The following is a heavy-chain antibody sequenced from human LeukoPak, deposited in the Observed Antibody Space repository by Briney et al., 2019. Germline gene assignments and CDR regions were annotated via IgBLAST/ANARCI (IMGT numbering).Heavy chain of an antibody. V-gene: IGHV3-7*01. J-gene: IGHJ4*02. D-gene: IGHD5/OR15-5a*01. CDR2: VKEDGSEE. Sequence: PGGSLRLSCAASGFTFSSHSTSWVRQAPGKGLEWVANVKEDGSEENYVDSVKGRFTISRDNAVKSLYLQMNSLRAEVTAVYFCARLLHYERSVYRPVDCWGQGTLVAVSS. CDR1: GFTFSSHS. CDR3: ARLLHYERSVYRPVDC.